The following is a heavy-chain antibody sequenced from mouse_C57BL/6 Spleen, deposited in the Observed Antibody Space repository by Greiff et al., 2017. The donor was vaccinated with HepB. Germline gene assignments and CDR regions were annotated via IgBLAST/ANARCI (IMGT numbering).Heavy chain of an antibody. CDR1: GFTFSSYA. J-gene: IGHJ2*01. V-gene: IGHV5-4*01. CDR2: ISDGGSYT. CDR3: ARDGGDY. Sequence: VQLVESGGGLVKPGGSLKLSCAASGFTFSSYAMSWVRQTPEKRLEWVATISDGGSYTYYPDNVKGRFTISRDNAKNNLYLQMSHLKSEDTAMYYCARDGGDYWGQGTTLTVSS.